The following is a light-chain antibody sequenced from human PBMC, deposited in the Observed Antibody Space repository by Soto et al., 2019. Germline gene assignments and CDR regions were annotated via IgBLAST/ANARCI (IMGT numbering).Light chain of an antibody. CDR1: QGITTF. J-gene: IGKJ2*01. CDR3: LQHNRYPYT. V-gene: IGKV1-17*03. Sequence: DIQMAQSPSAVSASVGDTVTVTCRASQGITTFLAWFRQRPGKVPERLIYGASSLQSGVPSRFSGRGSGTEFTLTISSLQPEDFGTYYCLQHNRYPYTFGPGTKVDIK. CDR2: GAS.